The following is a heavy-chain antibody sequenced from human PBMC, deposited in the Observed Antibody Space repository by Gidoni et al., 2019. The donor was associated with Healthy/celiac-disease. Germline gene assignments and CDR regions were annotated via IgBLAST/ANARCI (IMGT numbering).Heavy chain of an antibody. V-gene: IGHV3-33*01. CDR2: IWYDGRNK. J-gene: IGHJ6*02. CDR1: GVTFSSYG. CDR3: ARDWGITMVRGVMDV. Sequence: QVQLVESGGGVVQTGRTLRLSCAASGVTFSSYGMHWVSQAPGKGLECVAVIWYDGRNKHYADSVKGRFTISRDNSKNTLYLQINSLSAEDTAVYYCARDWGITMVRGVMDVWGQGTTVTVSS. D-gene: IGHD3-10*01.